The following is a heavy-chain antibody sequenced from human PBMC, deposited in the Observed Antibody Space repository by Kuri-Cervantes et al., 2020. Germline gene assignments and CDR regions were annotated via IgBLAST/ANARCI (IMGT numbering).Heavy chain of an antibody. CDR1: GGTFSSYA. V-gene: IGHV1-69*05. Sequence: SVKVSCKASGGTFSSYAISWVRQAPGQGLEWMGGIIPIFGTANYAQKFQDRVTMTRNTSISTAYMELSSLRSEDTAVYYCARASYSYYYDSSGSRSPFDYWGQGTLVTVSS. J-gene: IGHJ4*02. CDR2: IIPIFGTA. CDR3: ARASYSYYYDSSGSRSPFDY. D-gene: IGHD3-22*01.